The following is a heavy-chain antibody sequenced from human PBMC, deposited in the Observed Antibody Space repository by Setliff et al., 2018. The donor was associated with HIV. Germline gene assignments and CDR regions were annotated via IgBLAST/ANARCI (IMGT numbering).Heavy chain of an antibody. CDR1: GGPLNSRNW. Sequence: PSETLSLTCAVSGGPLNSRNWWSWVRQPPGKGLEWIGEVFHSGSANSNASLRSRVMISVDMSKNQFSLKLSAVTAADTVVYYCARDHVFGSRTGFDPWGPGILVTVSS. CDR2: VFHSGSA. V-gene: IGHV4-4*02. D-gene: IGHD3-10*01. J-gene: IGHJ5*02. CDR3: ARDHVFGSRTGFDP.